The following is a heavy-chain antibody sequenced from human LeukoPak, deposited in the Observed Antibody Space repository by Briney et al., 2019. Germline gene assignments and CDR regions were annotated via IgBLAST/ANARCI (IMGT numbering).Heavy chain of an antibody. V-gene: IGHV3-33*01. D-gene: IGHD3-22*01. CDR2: IWYDGSNK. J-gene: IGHJ4*02. Sequence: GRSLRLSCAASGFTFSSYGMHWVRQAPGKGLEWVAVIWYDGSNKYYADSVKGRFTISRDNSKNTLYLQMSSLRAEDTAVYYCAREAVSSGYRTYYFDYWGQGTLVTVSS. CDR1: GFTFSSYG. CDR3: AREAVSSGYRTYYFDY.